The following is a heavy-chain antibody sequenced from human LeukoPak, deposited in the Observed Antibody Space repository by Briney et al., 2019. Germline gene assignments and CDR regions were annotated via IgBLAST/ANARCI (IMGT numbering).Heavy chain of an antibody. CDR2: IYYSGST. V-gene: IGHV4-59*12. Sequence: AATLSLTWPVAGASISSYYWSWVRQPPGRGRGWLGYIYYSGSTNYNPSLKSRVTISVDTPKNQFSLKLSSVTAADTAVYYCARLYSSGWYQFDYWGQGTLVTVSS. CDR1: GASISSYY. J-gene: IGHJ4*02. CDR3: ARLYSSGWYQFDY. D-gene: IGHD6-19*01.